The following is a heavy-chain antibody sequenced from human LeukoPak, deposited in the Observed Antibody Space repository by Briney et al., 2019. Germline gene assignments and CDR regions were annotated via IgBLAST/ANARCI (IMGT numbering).Heavy chain of an antibody. CDR2: ISNSGGYT. D-gene: IGHD1-20*01. CDR1: GFTFSDYA. CDR3: ANGMTDDAFDI. Sequence: PGGSLRLSCAASGFTFSDYAMSWVRQAPGKGLEWVSTISNSGGYTFFADSVKGRFTISRDNSKNTIYLQMNSLRAEDTAVYYCANGMTDDAFDIWGQGTMVTVSS. J-gene: IGHJ3*02. V-gene: IGHV3-23*01.